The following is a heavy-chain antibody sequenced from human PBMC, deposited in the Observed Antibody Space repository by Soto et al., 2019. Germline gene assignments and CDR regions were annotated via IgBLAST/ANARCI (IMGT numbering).Heavy chain of an antibody. V-gene: IGHV3-30*18. CDR2: TSSDGSNK. J-gene: IGHJ6*02. CDR3: AKEIYGDYISYYYGMDV. CDR1: GFTFSNYA. Sequence: GGSLRLSCAASGFTFSNYAMHWVRQAPGKGLEWVALTSSDGSNKYHADSVKGRFTISRDNSKNALYLQMNSLRAEDTAVYYCAKEIYGDYISYYYGMDVWGQGTTVTVSS. D-gene: IGHD4-17*01.